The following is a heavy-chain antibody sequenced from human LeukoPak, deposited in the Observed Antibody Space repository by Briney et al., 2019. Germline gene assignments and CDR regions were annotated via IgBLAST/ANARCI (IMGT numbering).Heavy chain of an antibody. CDR2: TNWDGGRT. V-gene: IGHV3-20*04. CDR1: GFTFDDYA. CDR3: AKDQGYYYDSSGYYYY. J-gene: IGHJ4*02. Sequence: PGGSLILSCAASGFTFDDYAMSWVRQTPGKGLEWVSGTNWDGGRTGYADSVKGRFTISRDNSKNTLYLQMNSLRAEDTAVYYCAKDQGYYYDSSGYYYYWGQGTLVTVSS. D-gene: IGHD3-22*01.